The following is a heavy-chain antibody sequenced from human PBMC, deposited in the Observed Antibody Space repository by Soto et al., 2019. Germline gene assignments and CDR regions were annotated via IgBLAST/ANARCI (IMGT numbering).Heavy chain of an antibody. V-gene: IGHV3-74*01. J-gene: IGHJ4*02. CDR1: GFTFRNYW. Sequence: EVRLVESGGGLVQHWGSLRLSCAASGFTFRNYWLHWVRQVPVRGPVWVSGINNDGSGTFYAASVKGRFTISRDNAKNTLYQQMNSLRAEDTAVYYCGSLFAFWGQGTLVTVPS. CDR2: INNDGSGT. D-gene: IGHD3-3*01. CDR3: GSLFAF.